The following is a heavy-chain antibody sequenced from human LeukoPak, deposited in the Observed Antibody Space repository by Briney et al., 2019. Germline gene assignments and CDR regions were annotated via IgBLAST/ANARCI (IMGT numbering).Heavy chain of an antibody. D-gene: IGHD3-10*01. CDR2: MNPNSGNT. Sequence: ASVKVSCKASGYTFTTYDINWVRQATGQGLEWMGWMNPNSGNTGYAQKFQGRVTMTTDTSITTAYMELSSLRSDDTAVYYCARGTPERGSENYFMGYYYMDAWGKGTTVTISS. CDR3: ARGTPERGSENYFMGYYYMDA. V-gene: IGHV1-8*01. CDR1: GYTFTTYD. J-gene: IGHJ6*03.